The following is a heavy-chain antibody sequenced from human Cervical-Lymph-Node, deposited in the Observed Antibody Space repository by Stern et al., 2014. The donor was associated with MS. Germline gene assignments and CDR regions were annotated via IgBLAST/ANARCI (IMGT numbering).Heavy chain of an antibody. D-gene: IGHD2-21*02. CDR1: GYTFTTYS. J-gene: IGHJ4*02. V-gene: IGHV1-46*01. Sequence: QVQLMQSGAEVMKPGASLNISCKASGYTFTTYSIHWVRQAPGQGLEWMGLITPKSGGTNYAPRFQGRVTMTRDTSTSTFYMELSTLRSDDTAIYYCSSLCSGDCKTDSWGQGTLVIVSS. CDR2: ITPKSGGT. CDR3: SSLCSGDCKTDS.